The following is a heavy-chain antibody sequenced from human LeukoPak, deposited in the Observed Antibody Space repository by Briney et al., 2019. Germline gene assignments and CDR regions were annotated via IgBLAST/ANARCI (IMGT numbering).Heavy chain of an antibody. CDR3: ARHGIAAAGTFDY. Sequence: SETLSLTCTVSGGSTSSYYWSWIRQPPGKGLEWIGYIYYSGSTNYNPSLKSRVTISVDTSKNQFSLKLSSVTAADTAVYYCARHGIAAAGTFDYWGQGTLVTVSS. J-gene: IGHJ4*02. CDR1: GGSTSSYY. V-gene: IGHV4-59*08. CDR2: IYYSGST. D-gene: IGHD6-13*01.